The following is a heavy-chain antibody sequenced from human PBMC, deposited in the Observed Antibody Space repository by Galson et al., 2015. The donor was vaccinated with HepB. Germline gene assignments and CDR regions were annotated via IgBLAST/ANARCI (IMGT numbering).Heavy chain of an antibody. CDR1: GFTFSSYA. CDR2: IYSGGST. Sequence: SLRLSCAASGFTFSSYAMSWVRQAPGKGLEWVSVIYSGGSTYYADSVKGRFTISRDNSKNTLYLQMNSLRAEDTAVYYCARQAVATSGMDVWGQGTTVTVSS. V-gene: IGHV3-66*02. CDR3: ARQAVATSGMDV. D-gene: IGHD5-12*01. J-gene: IGHJ6*02.